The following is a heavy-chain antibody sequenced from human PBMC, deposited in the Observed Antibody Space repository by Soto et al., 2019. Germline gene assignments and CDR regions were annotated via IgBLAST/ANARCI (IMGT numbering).Heavy chain of an antibody. V-gene: IGHV3-30*18. D-gene: IGHD3-22*01. Sequence: LRLSCAACGFTFISYGMHWVRQAPGKGLEWVAVISYDGSNKYYADSVKGRFTISRDNSKNTLYLQINSLRAEDTAVYYCAKEGGWYYDSSGYQLPDYWGQGTLVTVSS. J-gene: IGHJ4*02. CDR2: ISYDGSNK. CDR1: GFTFISYG. CDR3: AKEGGWYYDSSGYQLPDY.